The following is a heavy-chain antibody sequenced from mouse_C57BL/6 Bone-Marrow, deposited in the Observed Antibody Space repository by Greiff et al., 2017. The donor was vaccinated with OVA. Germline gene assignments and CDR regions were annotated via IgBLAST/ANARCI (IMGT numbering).Heavy chain of an antibody. V-gene: IGHV5-9-1*02. CDR1: GSTFSSYA. D-gene: IGHD1-1*01. J-gene: IGHJ1*03. Sequence: EVHLVESGEGLVKPGGSLKLSCAASGSTFSSYAMSWVRQTPEKRLEWVAYISSGGDYIYYADTVKGRFTISRDNARNTLYLQMSSLKSEDTAMYYCTRALITTASYWYFDVWGTGTTVTVSS. CDR3: TRALITTASYWYFDV. CDR2: ISSGGDYI.